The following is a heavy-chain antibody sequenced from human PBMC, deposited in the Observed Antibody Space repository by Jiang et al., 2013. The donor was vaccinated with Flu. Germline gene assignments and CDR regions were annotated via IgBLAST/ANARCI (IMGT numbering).Heavy chain of an antibody. D-gene: IGHD6-13*01. V-gene: IGHV3-21*01. CDR1: GFTFSSYS. Sequence: VQLLESGGGLVKPGGSLRLSCAASGFTFSSYSMNWVRQAPGKGLEWVSSISSSSSYIYYADSVKGRFTISRDNAKNSLYLQMNSLRAEDTAVYYCARDTGRAYSSSWPSPFDYWGQGTLVHRLL. CDR3: ARDTGRAYSSSWPSPFDY. CDR2: ISSSSSYI. J-gene: IGHJ4*02.